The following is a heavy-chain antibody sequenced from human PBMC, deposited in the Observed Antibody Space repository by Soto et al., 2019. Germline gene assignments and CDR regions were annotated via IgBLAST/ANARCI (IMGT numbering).Heavy chain of an antibody. J-gene: IGHJ4*02. CDR1: GFTSSSYG. D-gene: IGHD2-8*01. V-gene: IGHV3-64D*06. Sequence: GGSLRLSCSASGFTSSSYGMHWVRQAPGKGLEYVSGISDNGGRTIYTDSVRGRFSISRDNTKNTLYLQMSSLRGEDTAVYYCVKGHGMYDSTSLDFWGQGALVTVSS. CDR3: VKGHGMYDSTSLDF. CDR2: ISDNGGRT.